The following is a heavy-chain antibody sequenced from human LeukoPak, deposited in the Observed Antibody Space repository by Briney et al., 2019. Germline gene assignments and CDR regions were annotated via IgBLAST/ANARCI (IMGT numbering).Heavy chain of an antibody. V-gene: IGHV3-30-3*01. D-gene: IGHD6-13*01. CDR3: ARVEYSSSWFDY. J-gene: IGHJ4*02. CDR2: ISYDGSNK. CDR1: GFTFSSYA. Sequence: GGSLRLSCAASGFTFSSYAMHWVRQAPGKGLEWVAVISYDGSNKYYADSVKGRFTISRDNSKNTLYLQMNSLRAEDTAVYYCARVEYSSSWFDYWGQGTLVTVSS.